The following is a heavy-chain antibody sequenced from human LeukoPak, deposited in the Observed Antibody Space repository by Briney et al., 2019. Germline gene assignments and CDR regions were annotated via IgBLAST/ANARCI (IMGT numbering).Heavy chain of an antibody. Sequence: GGPLRLSCAAPGFTFSGSAMHWVRQASGKGLEWVGRIRSKANTYATAYAASVKGRFSISRDDSKNTAYLQLNSLKTEDTAVYYCSAAVGTDFYDYGMDVWGQGTTVTVSS. CDR2: IRSKANTYAT. V-gene: IGHV3-73*01. D-gene: IGHD6-13*01. CDR1: GFTFSGSA. CDR3: SAAVGTDFYDYGMDV. J-gene: IGHJ6*02.